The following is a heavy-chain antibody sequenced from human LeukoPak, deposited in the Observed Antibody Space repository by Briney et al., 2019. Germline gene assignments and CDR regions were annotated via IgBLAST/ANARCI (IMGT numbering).Heavy chain of an antibody. J-gene: IGHJ4*02. V-gene: IGHV3-53*01. Sequence: GGSLRLSCAASGFTVSSNYMSWVRQAPGKGLKWVSVIYSGGSTYYADSVKGRFTISRDNSKNTLYLQMNSLRADDTAVYYCASPVFGGLATRGAFDYWGQGTLVTVSS. CDR1: GFTVSSNY. CDR2: IYSGGST. CDR3: ASPVFGGLATRGAFDY. D-gene: IGHD3-10*01.